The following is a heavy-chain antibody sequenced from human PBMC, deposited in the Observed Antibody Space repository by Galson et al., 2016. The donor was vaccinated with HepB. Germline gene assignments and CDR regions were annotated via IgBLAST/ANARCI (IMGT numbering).Heavy chain of an antibody. J-gene: IGHJ4*02. D-gene: IGHD5-18*01. CDR1: GYTFTSSD. Sequence: SVKVSCKASGYTFTSSDINWVRQATGQGLEWMGWMNPKSGNTGYAQKFQGRVTMTRDTSTSTAYMELSSLRSEDTAVYYCAREIPRKQLWLRFGYFDSWGQGTLVTVSS. V-gene: IGHV1-8*01. CDR3: AREIPRKQLWLRFGYFDS. CDR2: MNPKSGNT.